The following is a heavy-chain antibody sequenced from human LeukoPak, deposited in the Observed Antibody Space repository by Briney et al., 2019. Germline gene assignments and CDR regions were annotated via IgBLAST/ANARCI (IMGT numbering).Heavy chain of an antibody. CDR1: GGSISSYY. D-gene: IGHD3-16*01. CDR2: IYYRGAT. J-gene: IGHJ4*02. CDR3: AKRLGNYNPYFDY. V-gene: IGHV4-39*01. Sequence: SETLSLTCTVSGGSISSYYWSWIRQPPGKGLEWIGSIYYRGATYYNPSLKSRVTISVDTSKNQFSLKLSSVTAADTAVYYCAKRLGNYNPYFDYWGQGTLVSVSS.